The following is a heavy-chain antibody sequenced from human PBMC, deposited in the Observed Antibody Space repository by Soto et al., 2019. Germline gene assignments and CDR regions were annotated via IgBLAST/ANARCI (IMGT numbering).Heavy chain of an antibody. CDR3: ARGAFFFQAEDGIRYL. CDR1: GFTVRNDS. J-gene: IGHJ2*01. D-gene: IGHD3-3*02. CDR2: STSSTSTR. Sequence: GGSLRRCWAASGFTVRNDSMKWVGQVEGKRLALIAYSTSSTSTRYYADSVKGRFTIYRDNANNARYLQMNSLRAEDTAVYDCARGAFFFQAEDGIRYL. V-gene: IGHV3-48*01.